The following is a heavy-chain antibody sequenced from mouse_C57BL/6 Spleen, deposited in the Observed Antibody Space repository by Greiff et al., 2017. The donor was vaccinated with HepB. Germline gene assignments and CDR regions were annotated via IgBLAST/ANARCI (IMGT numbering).Heavy chain of an antibody. D-gene: IGHD1-1*01. J-gene: IGHJ2*01. CDR2: IDPENGDT. CDR1: GFNIKDDY. V-gene: IGHV14-4*01. CDR3: TTCYYGTLFDY. Sequence: VQLKQSGAELVRPGASVKLSCTASGFNIKDDYMHWVKQRPEQGLEWIGWIDPENGDTEYASKFQGKATITADTSSNTAYLQLSSLTSEDTAVYYCTTCYYGTLFDYWGQGTTRTVSS.